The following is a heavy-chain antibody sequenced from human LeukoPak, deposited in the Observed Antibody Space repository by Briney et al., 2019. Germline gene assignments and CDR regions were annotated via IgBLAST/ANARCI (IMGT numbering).Heavy chain of an antibody. Sequence: SETLSLTCTVSGGSISSYYWSWIRQPPGKGLEWIGYIYYSGSTNYNPSLKSRVTISVDTSKNQFFLKLSSVTAADTAVYYCARGRIYSSSWSRGRYFDLWGRGTLVTVSS. J-gene: IGHJ2*01. CDR1: GGSISSYY. CDR3: ARGRIYSSSWSRGRYFDL. CDR2: IYYSGST. V-gene: IGHV4-59*01. D-gene: IGHD6-13*01.